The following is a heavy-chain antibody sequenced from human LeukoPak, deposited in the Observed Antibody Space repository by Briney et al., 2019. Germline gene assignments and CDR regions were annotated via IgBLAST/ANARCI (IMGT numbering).Heavy chain of an antibody. CDR1: GFTVSSNY. D-gene: IGHD6-19*01. Sequence: QPGGSLRLSCTASGFTVSSNYMSWVRQAPGKGLEWVSIIYSGGSTYYADSVKGRFTISRDNSKNTLYLQMNSLRAEDTAVYYCAIGSSGWYSFYFDYWGQGTLVTVSS. J-gene: IGHJ4*02. V-gene: IGHV3-53*01. CDR3: AIGSSGWYSFYFDY. CDR2: IYSGGST.